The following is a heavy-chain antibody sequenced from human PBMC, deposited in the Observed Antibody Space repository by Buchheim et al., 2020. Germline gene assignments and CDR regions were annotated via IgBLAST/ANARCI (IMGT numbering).Heavy chain of an antibody. J-gene: IGHJ4*02. CDR2: ISDSGGST. D-gene: IGHD3-22*01. CDR3: AKGLGDSSGYYLYYFHY. V-gene: IGHV3-23*01. CDR1: GFTFSSYA. Sequence: EVQLLESGGGLVQPGGSLRLSCAASGFTFSSYAMSWVRQAPGKGLEWVSAISDSGGSTYYADSVKGRFTISRDNSKNTLYLQMNSLRAEDTAVYYCAKGLGDSSGYYLYYFHYWGQGTL.